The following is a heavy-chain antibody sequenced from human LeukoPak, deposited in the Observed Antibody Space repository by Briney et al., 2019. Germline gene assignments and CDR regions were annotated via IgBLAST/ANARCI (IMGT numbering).Heavy chain of an antibody. CDR2: TIPIFGTA. Sequence: SVKVSCKASGGTFSSYAISWVRQAPGQGLEWMGGTIPIFGTANYAQKFQGRVTITADKSTSTAYMEPSSLRSEDTAVYYCARAHLRYCSGGSCEFGYWGQGTLVTVSS. J-gene: IGHJ4*02. V-gene: IGHV1-69*06. CDR3: ARAHLRYCSGGSCEFGY. D-gene: IGHD2-15*01. CDR1: GGTFSSYA.